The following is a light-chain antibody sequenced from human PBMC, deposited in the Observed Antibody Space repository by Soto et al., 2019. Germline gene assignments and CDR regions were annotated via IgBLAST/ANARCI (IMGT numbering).Light chain of an antibody. V-gene: IGKV3-20*01. CDR2: GAS. J-gene: IGKJ3*01. CDR3: QQYGSSPL. Sequence: EIVLTQSPVTLSLSPGERATLSCRASQSVRTYLAWYQVKPGQAPRLLIYGASTRATGIPDRFSGSGSGTDFTLTISRLEPKDFAVYYCQQYGSSPLFGPGTKVDIK. CDR1: QSVRTY.